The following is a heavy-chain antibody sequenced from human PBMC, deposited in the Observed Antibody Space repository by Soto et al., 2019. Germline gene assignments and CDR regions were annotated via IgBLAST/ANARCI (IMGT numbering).Heavy chain of an antibody. CDR1: GFSFSSYA. J-gene: IGHJ4*02. D-gene: IGHD4-4*01. CDR3: AILQFSDVY. CDR2: ISGGGST. Sequence: GGSLRLSCAASGFSFSSYAMSWVRQAPGKGLDWVSTISGGGSTYYADSVKGRFTISRDNSKNTLYLQMSSLRSEDTAVYYCAILQFSDVYWGQGTLVTVSS. V-gene: IGHV3-23*01.